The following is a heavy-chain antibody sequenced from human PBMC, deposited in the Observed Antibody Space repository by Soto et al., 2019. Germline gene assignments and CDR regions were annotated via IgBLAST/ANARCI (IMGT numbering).Heavy chain of an antibody. J-gene: IGHJ4*02. CDR2: VSHDGRNT. D-gene: IGHD6-19*01. Sequence: VQLVESGGGVVQPGRSLRLSCAASGFTFSDYAMHWVRQAPGKGLEWVAVVSHDGRNTHYADSVKGRFTMSRDSSKNRVSLDMTSLRAEGTAVYYCAKGGRQWLVTSDFNYWGQGALVTVSS. CDR1: GFTFSDYA. CDR3: AKGGRQWLVTSDFNY. V-gene: IGHV3-30*18.